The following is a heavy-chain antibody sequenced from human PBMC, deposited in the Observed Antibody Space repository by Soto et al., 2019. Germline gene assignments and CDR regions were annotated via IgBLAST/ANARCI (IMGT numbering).Heavy chain of an antibody. CDR2: ISYDGSNK. V-gene: IGHV3-30*18. CDR3: AEDGGYSYGYFFDY. Sequence: QVQLVESGGGVVQPGRSLRLSCAASGFTFSSYGMHWVRQAPGKGLEWVAVISYDGSNKYYADSVKGRFTISRDNSKNTQYLQRNSLRAEDTAGYYCAEDGGYSYGYFFDYWGQGTLVTVSS. D-gene: IGHD5-18*01. CDR1: GFTFSSYG. J-gene: IGHJ4*02.